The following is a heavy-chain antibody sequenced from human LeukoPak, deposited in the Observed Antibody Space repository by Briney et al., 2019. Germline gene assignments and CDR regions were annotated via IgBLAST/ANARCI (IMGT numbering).Heavy chain of an antibody. CDR3: AREGRRFGEFYFDY. CDR2: IIPIFGTA. CDR1: GGTFSSYA. J-gene: IGHJ4*02. V-gene: IGHV1-69*13. Sequence: ASVKVSCTASGGTFSSYAISWVRQAPGQGLEWMGGIIPIFGTANYAQKFQGRVTITADESTSTAYMELSSLRSEDTAVYYCAREGRRFGEFYFDYWGQGTLVTVSS. D-gene: IGHD3-10*01.